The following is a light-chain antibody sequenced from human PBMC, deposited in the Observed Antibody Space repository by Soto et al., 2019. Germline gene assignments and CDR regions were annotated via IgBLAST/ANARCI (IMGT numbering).Light chain of an antibody. CDR3: SSYTSSSTPYV. J-gene: IGLJ1*01. Sequence: QSVLTQPASVSGSPGQSITISYTGTSSDVGGYKYVSWYQQHPGKAPKLMIYEVSNRPSGVSNRFSGSKSGNTASLTISGLQAEDEADYYCSSYTSSSTPYVFGTGTKVTVL. V-gene: IGLV2-14*01. CDR2: EVS. CDR1: SSDVGGYKY.